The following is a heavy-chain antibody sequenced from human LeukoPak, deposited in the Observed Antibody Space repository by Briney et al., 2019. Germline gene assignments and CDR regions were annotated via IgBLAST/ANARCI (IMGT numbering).Heavy chain of an antibody. Sequence: SETLSLTCAVYGGSFSGYYWSWIRQPPGKGLEWIGEINHSGSTNYNPSLKSRVTISVDTSKNQFSLKLSSVTAADTAVYYCARSGSYSPFDIWGQGTMVTVSS. CDR2: INHSGST. CDR1: GGSFSGYY. J-gene: IGHJ3*02. V-gene: IGHV4-34*01. CDR3: ARSGSYSPFDI. D-gene: IGHD1-26*01.